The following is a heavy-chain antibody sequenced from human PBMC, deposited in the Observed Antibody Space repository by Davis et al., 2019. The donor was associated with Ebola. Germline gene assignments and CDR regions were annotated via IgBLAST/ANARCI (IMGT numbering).Heavy chain of an antibody. CDR1: GGTFSSYA. CDR3: ARDPKYYYYYYGMDV. J-gene: IGHJ6*02. V-gene: IGHV1-69*04. CDR2: IIPILGIA. Sequence: AASVKVSCKASGGTFSSYAISWVRQAPGQGLEWMGRIIPILGIANYAQKFQGRVTITADKSTSTAYMELSSLRSEDTAVYYCARDPKYYYYYYGMDVWGQGTAVTVSS.